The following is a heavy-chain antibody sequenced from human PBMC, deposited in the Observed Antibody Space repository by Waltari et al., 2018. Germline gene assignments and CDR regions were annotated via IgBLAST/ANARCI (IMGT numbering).Heavy chain of an antibody. D-gene: IGHD6-13*01. CDR1: GFIFSSYW. J-gene: IGHJ4*02. CDR3: IRENIAAAGLES. Sequence: EVQLVESGGGLVQPGGSLRLSCVASGFIFSSYWMDWVRQAPGKGLVWVSRINYDGGSTTDADSVKGRFTISRDNAKNTLYLHMSSLRAEDTAVYYCIRENIAAAGLESWGQGTLVTVSS. CDR2: INYDGGST. V-gene: IGHV3-74*01.